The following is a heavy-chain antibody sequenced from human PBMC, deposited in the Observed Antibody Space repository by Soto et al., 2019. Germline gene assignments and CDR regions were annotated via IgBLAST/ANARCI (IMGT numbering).Heavy chain of an antibody. J-gene: IGHJ4*02. V-gene: IGHV3-30*18. CDR1: GFTFSSYG. CDR2: ISYDGSNK. CDR3: AKGSVGGSYHYTGITDY. Sequence: GGSLRLSCAASGFTFSSYGMHWVRQAPGKGLEWVAVISYDGSNKYYADSVKGRLTISRDNSKNTLYLQMNSPRAEDTAVYYCAKGSVGGSYHYTGITDYWGQGTLVTVS. D-gene: IGHD3-16*02.